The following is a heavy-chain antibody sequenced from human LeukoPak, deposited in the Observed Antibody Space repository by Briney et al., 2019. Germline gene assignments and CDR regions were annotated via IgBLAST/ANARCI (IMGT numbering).Heavy chain of an antibody. CDR3: AKAPGGARGYGMDV. CDR1: GFTFDDYA. Sequence: PGGSLRPSCAASGFTFDDYAMHWVRQARGKGLEWVSGISWNSGSIGYADSVKGRFTISRDNAKNSLYLQMNSLRAEDTALYYCAKAPGGARGYGMDVWGQGTTVTVSS. J-gene: IGHJ6*02. D-gene: IGHD3-10*01. V-gene: IGHV3-9*01. CDR2: ISWNSGSI.